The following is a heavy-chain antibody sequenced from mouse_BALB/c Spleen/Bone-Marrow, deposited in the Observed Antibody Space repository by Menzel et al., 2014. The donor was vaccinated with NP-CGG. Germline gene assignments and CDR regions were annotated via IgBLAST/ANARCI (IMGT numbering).Heavy chain of an antibody. Sequence: EVKLQESGGGLVQPGGSLKLSCAASGFDFSRYWMSWVRQAPGKGLEWIGEINPDSSTINYTPSLKDKFIISRDNAKNTLYLQMSKVRSEDTALYYCSRLYYYGNSAYWGQGTLVTVSA. CDR2: INPDSSTI. CDR1: GFDFSRYW. D-gene: IGHD1-1*01. V-gene: IGHV4-1*02. CDR3: SRLYYYGNSAY. J-gene: IGHJ3*01.